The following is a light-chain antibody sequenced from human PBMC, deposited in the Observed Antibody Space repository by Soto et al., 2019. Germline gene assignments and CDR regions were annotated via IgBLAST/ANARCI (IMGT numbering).Light chain of an antibody. J-gene: IGKJ1*01. CDR2: KIS. Sequence: VVMTQSPLSLPVTLGQPASISCTSSLSLVDSGGNTYFKWYQQRPGQPPRRLIYKISNRESGVPDRFSARGSGTDFTLRIRRVEAEDLGVYYCMQGTLWPWTFGQGTKVEIK. V-gene: IGKV2-30*01. CDR1: LSLVDSGGNTY. CDR3: MQGTLWPWT.